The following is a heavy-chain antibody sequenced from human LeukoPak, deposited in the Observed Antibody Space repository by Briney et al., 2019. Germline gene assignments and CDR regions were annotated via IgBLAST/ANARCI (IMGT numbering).Heavy chain of an antibody. CDR1: GFTFNTYG. Sequence: GGSLRLSCAASGFTFNTYGMNWVRQAPGKGLEWVSSISYGGGYIYYADSVKGRFTISRDNSKDTLYLQMNSLRAEDTAVYYCVRGEVRGTSWGQGTLVTVSS. J-gene: IGHJ4*02. CDR2: ISYGGGYI. V-gene: IGHV3-21*01. CDR3: VRGEVRGTS. D-gene: IGHD2-2*01.